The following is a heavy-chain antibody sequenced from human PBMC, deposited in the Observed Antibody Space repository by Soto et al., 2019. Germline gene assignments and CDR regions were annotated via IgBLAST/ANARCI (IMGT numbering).Heavy chain of an antibody. Sequence: SETLSLTCSVSGGSINNYYWSWIRQPPGKGLEWIGHIYYRGSTNYNPSLKSRVTISVDTSKNQFSLKLSSVTAADTAVYYCARDQTSSPGWFDPWGQGTLVTSPQ. CDR1: GGSINNYY. CDR2: IYYRGST. D-gene: IGHD2-15*01. CDR3: ARDQTSSPGWFDP. J-gene: IGHJ5*02. V-gene: IGHV4-59*12.